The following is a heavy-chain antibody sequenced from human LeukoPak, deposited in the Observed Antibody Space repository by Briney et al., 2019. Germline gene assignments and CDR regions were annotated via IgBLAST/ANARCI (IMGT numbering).Heavy chain of an antibody. J-gene: IGHJ4*02. CDR3: ARVGYGSGSYTEAFDY. V-gene: IGHV4-59*01. CDR1: GGSISSYY. CDR2: IYYSGST. Sequence: SETLSLICTVSGGSISSYYWSWIRQTPGKGLEWIGYIYYSGSTNYNPSLKGRVTISVDTSKNQFSLKLSSVTAADTAVYYCARVGYGSGSYTEAFDYWGQGTLVTVSS. D-gene: IGHD3-10*01.